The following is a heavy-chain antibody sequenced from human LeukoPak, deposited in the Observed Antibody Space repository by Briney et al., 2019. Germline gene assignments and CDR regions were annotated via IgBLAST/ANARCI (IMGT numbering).Heavy chain of an antibody. D-gene: IGHD6-13*01. CDR3: ASWAGTAAGFSGPFDY. Sequence: GGSLRLSCAASGFTFSSYWMHWVRQAPGKGLVWVSTISGSGGRTYYADSVKGRFTISRDNARNSVFLQMASLRAEDTGVYYCASWAGTAAGFSGPFDYWGLGTLVTVSS. J-gene: IGHJ4*02. V-gene: IGHV3-21*04. CDR2: ISGSGGRT. CDR1: GFTFSSYW.